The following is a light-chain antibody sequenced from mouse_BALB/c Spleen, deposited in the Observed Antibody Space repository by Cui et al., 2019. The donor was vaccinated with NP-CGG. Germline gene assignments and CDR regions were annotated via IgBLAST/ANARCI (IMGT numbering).Light chain of an antibody. CDR2: GTN. Sequence: QAVLTQESALTTSPGETVTLTCRSSTGAVTTSNYANWVQEKPDHFFTGLIGGTNNRAPGVPARFSGSLIGDKAALTITGAQTEDEAIYFCALWYSNHWMFGGGTKLTVL. CDR3: ALWYSNHWM. J-gene: IGLJ1*01. CDR1: TGAVTTSNY. V-gene: IGLV1*01.